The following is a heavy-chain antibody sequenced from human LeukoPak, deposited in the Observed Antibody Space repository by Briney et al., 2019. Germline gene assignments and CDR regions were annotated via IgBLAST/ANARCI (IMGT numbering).Heavy chain of an antibody. D-gene: IGHD6-13*01. Sequence: ASVKVSCKVSGYTLTELPMHWVRQAPGKGLEWMGGFDPEDGETIYAQKFQGRVTMTEDTSTDTAYMELSSLRSEDMAVYYCATDQSRIAAAGTRLNWFDPWGQGTLVTVSS. CDR1: GYTLTELP. CDR2: FDPEDGET. J-gene: IGHJ5*02. CDR3: ATDQSRIAAAGTRLNWFDP. V-gene: IGHV1-24*01.